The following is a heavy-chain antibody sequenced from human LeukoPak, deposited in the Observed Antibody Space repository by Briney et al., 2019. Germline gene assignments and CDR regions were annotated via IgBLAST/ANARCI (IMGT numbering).Heavy chain of an antibody. J-gene: IGHJ5*02. V-gene: IGHV4-59*01. D-gene: IGHD3-10*01. CDR1: GGSIGKYH. CDR2: VYYTGNL. Sequence: PSETLSLTCSVSGGSIGKYHWTWIRQPPGKRLEWIGYVYYTGNLNYNPSLDHRVSLSIDTSKNQFSLSLSSVTAADTAVYYCARHLGGSGSLNWFDPWGQGALVTVSS. CDR3: ARHLGGSGSLNWFDP.